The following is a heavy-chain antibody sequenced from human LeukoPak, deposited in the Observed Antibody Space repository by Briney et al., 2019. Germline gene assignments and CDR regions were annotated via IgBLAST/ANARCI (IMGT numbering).Heavy chain of an antibody. CDR2: IYPGDSDT. V-gene: IGHV5-51*01. J-gene: IGHJ5*02. CDR1: GYSFTSYW. Sequence: PGESLQISCQGSGYSFTSYWIGWVRQLPGKGLEWMGIIYPGDSDTRYSPSFQGQVTISADKSISTAYLQWSSLKASDTAMYYCARRTVVETFDPWGQGTLVTVSS. D-gene: IGHD2-2*01. CDR3: ARRTVVETFDP.